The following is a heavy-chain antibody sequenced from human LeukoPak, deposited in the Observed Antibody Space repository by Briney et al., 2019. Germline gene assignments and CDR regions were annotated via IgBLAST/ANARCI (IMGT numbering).Heavy chain of an antibody. D-gene: IGHD3-3*01. CDR2: IKNDGSEK. V-gene: IGHV3-7*01. CDR3: ATDRGWRTSGYYLYYFEY. J-gene: IGHJ4*02. CDR1: GFVFRNYF. Sequence: GGSLRLTCAACGFVFRNYFMSWVRQAPGKGLEWMASIKNDGSEKYYVDSVRGRYTISRDNTKNSLYLQMSSLRAEDTAVYYCATDRGWRTSGYYLYYFEYWGQGTLVTFSS.